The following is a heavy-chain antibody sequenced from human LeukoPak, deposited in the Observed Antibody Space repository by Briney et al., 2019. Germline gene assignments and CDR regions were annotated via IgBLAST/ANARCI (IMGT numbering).Heavy chain of an antibody. V-gene: IGHV3-23*01. CDR3: AKDALSSYYDILTGYLPLHYYYMDV. D-gene: IGHD3-9*01. Sequence: GGSLRLSCAASGFTFSSYGMSWVRQAPGKGLEWVSAISGSGGSTYYADSVKGRFTISRDNSKNTLYLQMNSLRAEDTAVYYCAKDALSSYYDILTGYLPLHYYYMDVWGKGTTVTISS. CDR2: ISGSGGST. J-gene: IGHJ6*03. CDR1: GFTFSSYG.